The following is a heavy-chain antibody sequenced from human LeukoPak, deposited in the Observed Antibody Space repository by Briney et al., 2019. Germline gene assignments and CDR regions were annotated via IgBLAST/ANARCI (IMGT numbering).Heavy chain of an antibody. V-gene: IGHV4-59*08. CDR2: IYYTGST. CDR1: GGSISSHY. D-gene: IGHD6-19*01. CDR3: ARRSIAMAGVYGMDV. J-gene: IGHJ6*02. Sequence: PSETLSLTCTVSGGSISSHYWSWIRQPPGKGLEWIGYIYYTGSTNYNPSLKSRVTISVDTSKNQFSLKLSSVTAADTAVYYCARRSIAMAGVYGMDVWGQGTTVTVSS.